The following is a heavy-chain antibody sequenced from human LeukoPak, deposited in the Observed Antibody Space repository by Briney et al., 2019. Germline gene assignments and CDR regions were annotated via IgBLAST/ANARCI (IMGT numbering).Heavy chain of an antibody. D-gene: IGHD3-16*01. J-gene: IGHJ4*02. Sequence: SETLSLTCTVSGGSISSGGYYWSWIRQHPGKGLEWIGYIYYSGSTYYNPSLKSRVTISVDTSKNQFSLKLSSVTAADTAVYYCARDPRWGYFDYWGQGTLVTVSS. V-gene: IGHV4-31*03. CDR3: ARDPRWGYFDY. CDR1: GGSISSGGYY. CDR2: IYYSGST.